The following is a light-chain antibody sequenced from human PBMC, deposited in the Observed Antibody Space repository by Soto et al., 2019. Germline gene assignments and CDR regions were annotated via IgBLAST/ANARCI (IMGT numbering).Light chain of an antibody. CDR2: SDD. V-gene: IGLV1-44*01. CDR1: SSNIGSNT. J-gene: IGLJ1*01. Sequence: QSGLTQPPSASGTPGQRVTISCSGSSSNIGSNTVSWYQQLPGTAPELLIYSDDQRPSGVPDRFSGSKSGTSASLAISGLQSEDEADYYCATWDDSLSGYVFGTGTKLTVL. CDR3: ATWDDSLSGYV.